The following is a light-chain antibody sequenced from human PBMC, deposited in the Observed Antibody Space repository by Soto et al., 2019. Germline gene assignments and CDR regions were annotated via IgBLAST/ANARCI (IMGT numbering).Light chain of an antibody. CDR2: EVS. Sequence: QAALTQPASVAGGPGQSITISCTGTSSVVGSYNLVSWYQQHPGKAPKLMIYEVSKRPSGVSNRFSGSKSGNTASLTISGLQAEDEADYYCCSYAGSSTLVFGGGTKVTVL. CDR3: CSYAGSSTLV. V-gene: IGLV2-23*02. CDR1: SSVVGSYNL. J-gene: IGLJ2*01.